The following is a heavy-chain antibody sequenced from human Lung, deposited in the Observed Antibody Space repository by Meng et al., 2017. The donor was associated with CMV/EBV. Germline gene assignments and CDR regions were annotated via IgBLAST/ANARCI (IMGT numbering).Heavy chain of an antibody. Sequence: GGXXRLXCAASGFTFSSYAMHWVRQAPGKGLEWVAVISYDGSNKYYADSVKGRFTISRDNSKNTLYLQMNSLRAEDTAVYYCARGEHRIAVAGSAFDIWGQGXMVTVSS. J-gene: IGHJ3*02. CDR3: ARGEHRIAVAGSAFDI. CDR2: ISYDGSNK. D-gene: IGHD6-19*01. V-gene: IGHV3-30-3*01. CDR1: GFTFSSYA.